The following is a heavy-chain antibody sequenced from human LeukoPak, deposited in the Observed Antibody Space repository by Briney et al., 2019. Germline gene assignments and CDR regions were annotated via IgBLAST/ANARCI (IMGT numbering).Heavy chain of an antibody. CDR2: IIGGGTNI. CDR3: ARDRSTVTTWVDY. CDR1: GLPFSSYE. D-gene: IGHD4-17*01. Sequence: GPLHLSCAASGLPFSSYEMNGVRRAPGKGRDWVSYIIGGGTNIYYEDSGKGGFTISRDNARKPLYLQINSLRAEDTAVYYCARDRSTVTTWVDYWGQGTLVTVSS. J-gene: IGHJ4*02. V-gene: IGHV3-48*03.